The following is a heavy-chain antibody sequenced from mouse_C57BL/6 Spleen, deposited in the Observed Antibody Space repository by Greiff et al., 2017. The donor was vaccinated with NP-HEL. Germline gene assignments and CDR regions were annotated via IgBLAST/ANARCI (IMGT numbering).Heavy chain of an antibody. CDR1: GYAFSSSW. J-gene: IGHJ2*01. CDR3: ATNLFDY. CDR2: IYPGDGDT. D-gene: IGHD5-1*01. Sequence: VQLMESGPELVKPGASVKISCKASGYAFSSSWMNWVKQRPGKGLEWIGRIYPGDGDTNYNGKFKGKATLTADKSSSTAYMQLSSLTSEDSAVYFCATNLFDYWGQGTTLTVSS. V-gene: IGHV1-82*01.